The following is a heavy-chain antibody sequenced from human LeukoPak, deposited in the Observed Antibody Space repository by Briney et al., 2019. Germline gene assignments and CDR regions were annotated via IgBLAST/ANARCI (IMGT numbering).Heavy chain of an antibody. CDR1: VFTFSIYG. CDR2: ISYDGSNK. Sequence: GGSLRLSCAASVFTFSIYGMHWVRQAPGKGLEWGSVISYDGSNKYYADSVKGRFTISRDNSKNTLYLQMNNLRAEDTAVYYCAKDPNPQPPDYLDYWGQGTLVTVPS. V-gene: IGHV3-30*18. CDR3: AKDPNPQPPDYLDY. J-gene: IGHJ4*02. D-gene: IGHD6-13*01.